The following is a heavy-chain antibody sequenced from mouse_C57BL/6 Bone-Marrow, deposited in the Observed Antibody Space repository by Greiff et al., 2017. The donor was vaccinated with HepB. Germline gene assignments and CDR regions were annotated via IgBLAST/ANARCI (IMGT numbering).Heavy chain of an antibody. V-gene: IGHV14-4*01. CDR1: GFNIKDDY. CDR2: IDPENGDT. CDR3: TTRRGYAMDY. J-gene: IGHJ4*01. Sequence: EVKLVESGAELVRPGASVKLSCTASGFNIKDDYMHWVKQRPEQGLEWIGWIDPENGDTEYASKFQGKATITADTSSNPAYLQLSSLTSEDTAVYYCTTRRGYAMDYWGQGTSVTVSS.